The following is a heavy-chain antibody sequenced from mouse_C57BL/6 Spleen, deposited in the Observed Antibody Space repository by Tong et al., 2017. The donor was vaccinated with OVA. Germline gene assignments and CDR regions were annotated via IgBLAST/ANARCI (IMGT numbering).Heavy chain of an antibody. CDR3: ATHDGPYAMDY. Sequence: VQLQESGPELVKPGASVRISCKASGYTFTSYYIHWVKQRPGQGLEWIGWIYPGNVNTKYNEKFKGKATLTADKSSSTAYMQLSSLTSEDSAVYFCATHDGPYAMDYWGQGTSVTVSS. J-gene: IGHJ4*01. CDR1: GYTFTSYY. CDR2: IYPGNVNT. V-gene: IGHV1S56*01. D-gene: IGHD2-3*01.